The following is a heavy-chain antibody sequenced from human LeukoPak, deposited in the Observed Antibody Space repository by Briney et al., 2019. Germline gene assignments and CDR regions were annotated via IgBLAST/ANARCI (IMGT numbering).Heavy chain of an antibody. CDR3: ATLGYCSSTSCNDYYYYMDV. D-gene: IGHD2-2*01. V-gene: IGHV1-24*01. CDR2: FDSEGGEA. J-gene: IGHJ6*03. Sequence: GASVKVSCKVSGYTLTELSMHWVRQPPGKGLEWMGGFDSEGGEAVYAQKFQGRVTMTEDTSTDTAYMELSSLRSEDTAVYYCATLGYCSSTSCNDYYYYMDVWGKGTTVTVSS. CDR1: GYTLTELS.